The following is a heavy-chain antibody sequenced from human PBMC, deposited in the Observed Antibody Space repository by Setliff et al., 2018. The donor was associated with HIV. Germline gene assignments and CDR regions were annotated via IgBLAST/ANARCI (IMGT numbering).Heavy chain of an antibody. CDR2: IFNTGST. CDR3: VRDDYGYNGKGFDY. D-gene: IGHD4-17*01. V-gene: IGHV4-30-4*08. Sequence: SETLSLTCTVSGDSISSDDHYWSWIRQTPGKGLEWIGYIFNTGSTYYKSSPASRLTMSIDTSRKQFSLKLRSVTAADTAMYYCVRDDYGYNGKGFDYWGPGTLVTVSS. CDR1: GDSISSDDHY. J-gene: IGHJ4*02.